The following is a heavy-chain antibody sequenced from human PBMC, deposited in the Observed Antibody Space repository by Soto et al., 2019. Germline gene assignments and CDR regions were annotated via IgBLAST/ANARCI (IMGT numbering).Heavy chain of an antibody. D-gene: IGHD4-17*01. CDR1: GFTFSNYW. CDR3: ARDLDYGGNSEASDV. J-gene: IGHJ3*01. V-gene: IGHV3-7*01. Sequence: GGSLRLSCAASGFTFSNYWMSWVRQAPGKGLEWVANVKQDGSQKWYVDSVKGRFTISRDNAKKSLFLQMSGLRVEDTAMYYCARDLDYGGNSEASDVWGQRTMVTVSS. CDR2: VKQDGSQK.